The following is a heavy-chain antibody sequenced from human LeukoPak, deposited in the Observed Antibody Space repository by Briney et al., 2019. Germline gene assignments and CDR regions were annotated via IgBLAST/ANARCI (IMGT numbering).Heavy chain of an antibody. CDR1: GFTLSSYA. V-gene: IGHV3-23*01. CDR3: AKDPLAVTNDYYFDY. J-gene: IGHJ4*02. Sequence: GGSLRLSCAASGFTLSSYAMSWVRQAPGKGLEWVSAISDTGNTYHADSVKGRFTISRDSSKNTLFLQMNRLRPEDAAVYYCAKDPLAVTNDYYFDYWGQGTLVTVSS. CDR2: ISDTGNT. D-gene: IGHD4-17*01.